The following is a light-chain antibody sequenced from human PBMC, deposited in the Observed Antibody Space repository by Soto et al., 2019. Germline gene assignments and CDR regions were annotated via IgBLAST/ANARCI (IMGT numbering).Light chain of an antibody. J-gene: IGLJ1*01. CDR2: EVS. CDR1: SSEVWSYNL. Sequence: QSALTQPASVSGSPGQSITISCTGTSSEVWSYNLVSWYQQHPGKAPKLMIYEVSKRPSGVSNRFSGSKSGNTASLTISGLQAEDEADYYCCSYAGSSTFSYVFGTGTKVTVL. CDR3: CSYAGSSTFSYV. V-gene: IGLV2-23*02.